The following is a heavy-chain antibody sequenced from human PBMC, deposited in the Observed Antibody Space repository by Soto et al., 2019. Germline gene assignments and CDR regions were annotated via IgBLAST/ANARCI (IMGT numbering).Heavy chain of an antibody. V-gene: IGHV1-69*13. CDR1: GGTFGSYA. J-gene: IGHJ6*02. Sequence: SVKVSCKASGGTFGSYAISWVRQAPGQGLEWMGGIIPIFGTANYAQKFQGRVTITADESTSTAYMELSSLRSEDTAVYYCARGNGSGSYYSNNYYYYYYGMDVWGQGTTVTVSS. D-gene: IGHD3-10*01. CDR2: IIPIFGTA. CDR3: ARGNGSGSYYSNNYYYYYYGMDV.